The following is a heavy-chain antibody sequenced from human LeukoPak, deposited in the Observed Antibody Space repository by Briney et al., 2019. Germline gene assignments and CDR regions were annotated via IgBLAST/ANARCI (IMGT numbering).Heavy chain of an antibody. CDR2: ISPSGGAT. V-gene: IGHV3-23*01. Sequence: GGSLRLSCASSGFTFRNYGMNWVRQAPGKGLEWVSGISPSGGATYYADSVKGRFTISRDDYKNTLSLQMNSLRVEDTAVYYCAQDLAWGAFDHWGQGTLVTVSS. D-gene: IGHD7-27*01. CDR3: AQDLAWGAFDH. J-gene: IGHJ4*02. CDR1: GFTFRNYG.